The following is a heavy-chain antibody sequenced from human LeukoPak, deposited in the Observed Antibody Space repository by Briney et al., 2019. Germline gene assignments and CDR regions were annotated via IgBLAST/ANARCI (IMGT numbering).Heavy chain of an antibody. J-gene: IGHJ4*02. D-gene: IGHD3-10*01. CDR3: ARDQRRYYYGSGSYFSSQDY. V-gene: IGHV1-18*01. CDR2: ISAYNGNT. Sequence: ASVKVSCKASGYTFTSYGFSWVRQAPGQGLEWMGWISAYNGNTDYAQKLQGRVTMTTDTSTSTAYMELRSLRSDDTAVYYCARDQRRYYYGSGSYFSSQDYWGQGTLVTVSS. CDR1: GYTFTSYG.